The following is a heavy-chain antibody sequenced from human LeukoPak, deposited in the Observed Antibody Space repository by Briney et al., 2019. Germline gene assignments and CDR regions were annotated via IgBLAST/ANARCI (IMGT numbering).Heavy chain of an antibody. Sequence: ASVKVSCTASGYTFTGYYMHWVRQAPGQGLEWVGRINPNSGGTDHAQKFQGRVTMTRDTSINTAYMDLSRLRSDDTAVYYCARGRNSVYYFNVVAPSYFDYWGQGTLVTVSS. CDR2: INPNSGGT. V-gene: IGHV1-2*06. CDR3: ARGRNSVYYFNVVAPSYFDY. J-gene: IGHJ4*02. CDR1: GYTFTGYY. D-gene: IGHD3-22*01.